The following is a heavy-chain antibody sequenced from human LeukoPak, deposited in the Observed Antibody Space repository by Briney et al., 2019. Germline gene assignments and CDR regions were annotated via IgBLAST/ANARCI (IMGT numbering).Heavy chain of an antibody. D-gene: IGHD3-3*01. CDR2: INPNSGGT. CDR3: ARGSDDFWSGYSPSY. CDR1: GYTFTSYY. J-gene: IGHJ4*02. V-gene: IGHV1-2*02. Sequence: ASVKVSCKASGYTFTSYYMHWVRQAPGQGLEWMGWINPNSGGTNYAQKFQGRVTMTRDTSISTAYMELSRLRSDDTAVYYCARGSDDFWSGYSPSYWGQGTLVTVS.